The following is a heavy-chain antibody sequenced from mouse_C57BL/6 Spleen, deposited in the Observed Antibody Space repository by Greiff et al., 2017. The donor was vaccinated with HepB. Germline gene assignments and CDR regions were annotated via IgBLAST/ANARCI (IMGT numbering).Heavy chain of an antibody. V-gene: IGHV1-53*01. CDR2: LNPSNGGT. J-gene: IGHJ4*01. D-gene: IGHD1-1*01. Sequence: QVQLQQPGTELVKPGASVKLSCKASGYTFTSYWMHWVKQRPGQGLEWIGNLNPSNGGTNYNEKFKSKTTLTVDKSSSTAYMQLSSLTSEDSAVYYGATSTTTLVADCAMDYWGQGTSVTVSS. CDR1: GYTFTSYW. CDR3: ATSTTTLVADCAMDY.